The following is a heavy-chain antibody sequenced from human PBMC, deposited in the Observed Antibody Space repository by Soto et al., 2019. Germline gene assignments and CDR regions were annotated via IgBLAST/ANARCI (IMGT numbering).Heavy chain of an antibody. CDR1: GYTFNSYF. Sequence: QVQLVQSGAEVKKAGASVKGSCKASGYTFNSYFITWVRQAPGQGREWMGWISAYNGNTNYAQMLQGRVTMTTDTSTDTGYMEMSSLESDDTAVYYCARQHYCSGMDVWGQGTTVTVSS. CDR2: ISAYNGNT. CDR3: ARQHYCSGMDV. V-gene: IGHV1-18*01. J-gene: IGHJ6*02.